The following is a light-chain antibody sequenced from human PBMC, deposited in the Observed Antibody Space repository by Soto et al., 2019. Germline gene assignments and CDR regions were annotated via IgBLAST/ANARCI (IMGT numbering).Light chain of an antibody. CDR1: NSNIGSNT. CDR2: SNN. J-gene: IGLJ2*01. CDR3: AGWDDSLNGVV. V-gene: IGLV1-44*01. Sequence: QSAVTQPPSASGTPGQRVTIPCSGSNSNIGSNTVNWYQQLPGAAPKLLIYSNNQRPPGVPDRFSGSKSGTSASLAITGLQSEDEADYYCAGWDDSLNGVVFGGGTKLTVL.